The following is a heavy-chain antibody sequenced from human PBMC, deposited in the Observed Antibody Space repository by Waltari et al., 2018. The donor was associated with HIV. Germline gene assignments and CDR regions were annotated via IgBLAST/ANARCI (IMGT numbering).Heavy chain of an antibody. CDR2: IGPSGGTT. D-gene: IGHD5-18*01. CDR3: ARGVPVDTTMGKYYYYAMDV. CDR1: GDTFSNYY. J-gene: IGHJ6*02. Sequence: QVQLVQSGAEVKKPGASVKVSCKASGDTFSNYYMNWVRQAPGQGLEWMGIIGPSGGTTNYAQKFQCRVTMTRDTSTSTVYMALSSLRSEDTASYYCARGVPVDTTMGKYYYYAMDVWGQGTTVTVSS. V-gene: IGHV1-46*01.